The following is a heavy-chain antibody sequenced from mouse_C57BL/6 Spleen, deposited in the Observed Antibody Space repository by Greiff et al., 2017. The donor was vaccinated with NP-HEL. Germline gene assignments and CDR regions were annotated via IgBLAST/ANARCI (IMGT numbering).Heavy chain of an antibody. Sequence: VQLQQPGAELVKPGASVKMSCKASGYTFTSYWITWVKQRPGQGLEWIGDIYPGSGSTNYNEKFKSKATLTVDTSSSTAYLQLSSLTSEDSAVYYCARSAHYYGSSYWFAYWGQGTLVTVSA. CDR2: IYPGSGST. CDR3: ARSAHYYGSSYWFAY. V-gene: IGHV1-55*01. D-gene: IGHD1-1*01. J-gene: IGHJ3*01. CDR1: GYTFTSYW.